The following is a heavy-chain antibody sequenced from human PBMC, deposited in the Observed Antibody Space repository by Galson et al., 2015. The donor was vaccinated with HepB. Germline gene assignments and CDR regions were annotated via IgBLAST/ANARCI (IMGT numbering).Heavy chain of an antibody. CDR1: GGTFSSYA. V-gene: IGHV1-69*13. J-gene: IGHJ3*02. CDR2: IIPSFGTA. Sequence: SVKVSCKASGGTFSSYAISWVRQAPRQGLEWMGGIIPSFGTANYAQKFQGRVTITADESTGTAYMELSSLRSEDTAVYYCARGSRYCSGGSCYPRDFDIWGQGTMVTVSS. D-gene: IGHD2-15*01. CDR3: ARGSRYCSGGSCYPRDFDI.